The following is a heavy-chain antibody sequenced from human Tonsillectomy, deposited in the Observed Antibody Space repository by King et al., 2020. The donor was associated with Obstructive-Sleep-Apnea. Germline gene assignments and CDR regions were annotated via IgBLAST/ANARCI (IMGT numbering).Heavy chain of an antibody. Sequence: QLVQSGGGLVQPGGSLRLSCAASGFSFSNYSMNWVRQAPGKGLEWVSYISGSSRTIHYADSVKGRFTISRDNAKNSLYLQMKSLRAEDTAVYYCARDRVVGWAVAGTGRFDNWGQGTLVTVSS. CDR1: GFSFSNYS. V-gene: IGHV3-48*04. CDR2: ISGSSRTI. D-gene: IGHD6-19*01. CDR3: ARDRVVGWAVAGTGRFDN. J-gene: IGHJ4*02.